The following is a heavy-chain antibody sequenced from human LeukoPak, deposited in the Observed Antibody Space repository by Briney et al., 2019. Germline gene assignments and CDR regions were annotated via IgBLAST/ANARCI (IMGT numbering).Heavy chain of an antibody. CDR2: INMSSTYI. V-gene: IGHV3-21*01. D-gene: IGHD3-10*01. Sequence: GESLRLSCAASGGTVSTYSMNWVRQAAGKGLEGVWSINMSSTYIYPADSVRSRFSISRDNAKNSTYLQMHSLTADDTAVYYCARAFSMKGSRRNDFDYWGQGTVVTVSS. J-gene: IGHJ4*01. CDR3: ARAFSMKGSRRNDFDY. CDR1: GGTVSTYS.